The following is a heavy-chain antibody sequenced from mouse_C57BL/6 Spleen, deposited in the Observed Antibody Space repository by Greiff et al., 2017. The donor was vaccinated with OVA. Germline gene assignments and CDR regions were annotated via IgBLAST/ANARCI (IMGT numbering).Heavy chain of an antibody. Sequence: VQLKESGPGLVKPSQSLSLTCSVTGYSITSGYYWNWIRQFPGNKLEWMGYISYDGSNNYNPSLKNRISITRDTSKNQFFLKLNSVTTEDTATYYCARDGYAGAMDYWGQGTSVTVSS. CDR1: GYSITSGYY. V-gene: IGHV3-6*01. CDR3: ARDGYAGAMDY. J-gene: IGHJ4*01. CDR2: ISYDGSN. D-gene: IGHD1-2*01.